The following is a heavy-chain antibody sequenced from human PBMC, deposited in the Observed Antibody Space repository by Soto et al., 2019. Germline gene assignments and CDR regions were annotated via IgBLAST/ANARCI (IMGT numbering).Heavy chain of an antibody. V-gene: IGHV1-8*01. CDR1: GYTFTSYD. D-gene: IGHD3-3*01. J-gene: IGHJ4*02. CDR2: MNPNSGNT. CDR3: ARSLRFLEWLLNYDFDY. Sequence: ASVKVSCKASGYTFTSYDINWVRQATGQGLEWMGWMNPNSGNTGYAQKFQGRVTMTRNTSISTAYMELSSLRSEDTAVYYCARSLRFLEWLLNYDFDYWGQGTLVTVSS.